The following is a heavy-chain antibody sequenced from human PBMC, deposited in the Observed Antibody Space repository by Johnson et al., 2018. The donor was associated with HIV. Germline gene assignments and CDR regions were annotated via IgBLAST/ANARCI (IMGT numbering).Heavy chain of an antibody. CDR2: ISYEGSTK. J-gene: IGHJ3*02. V-gene: IGHV3-30*04. CDR3: VRDRGTMLLDGAFDI. D-gene: IGHD3-10*01. CDR1: GFTFGTFA. Sequence: VQLVESGGGVVQPGGSLRLSCAASGFTFGTFAMHWVRQAPGKGLEWVAVISYEGSTKYYADSVKGRFTISRDNSKNTLYLQMNSLRAEDTAVYYCVRDRGTMLLDGAFDIWGQGTMVTVSS.